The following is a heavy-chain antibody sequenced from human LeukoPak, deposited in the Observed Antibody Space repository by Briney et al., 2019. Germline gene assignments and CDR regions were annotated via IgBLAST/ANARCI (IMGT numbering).Heavy chain of an antibody. CDR2: INHSGST. Sequence: SETLSLTCAVYGGSFSGYYWSWIRQPPGKGLEWIGEINHSGSTNYNPSLKSRVTISVDTSKNQFSLKLSSVTAPDTAVYYCARGLRYRSWFDPWGQGTLVTVSS. D-gene: IGHD2-15*01. J-gene: IGHJ5*02. CDR3: ARGLRYRSWFDP. V-gene: IGHV4-34*01. CDR1: GGSFSGYY.